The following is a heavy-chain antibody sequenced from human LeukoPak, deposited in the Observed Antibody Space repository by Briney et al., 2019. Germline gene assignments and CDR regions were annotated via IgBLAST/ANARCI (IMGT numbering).Heavy chain of an antibody. CDR1: GGSISSYY. CDR3: AGHPPRGDGGLPFDY. D-gene: IGHD4-17*01. J-gene: IGHJ4*02. CDR2: IYSSGST. Sequence: SETLSLTCTVSGGSISSYYWSWIRQPPGKGLEWIGYIYSSGSTNYNPSLKTRVTISVDTSKNQFSLKLSSVTAADTAVYYCAGHPPRGDGGLPFDYWGQGTLVAVSS. V-gene: IGHV4-59*01.